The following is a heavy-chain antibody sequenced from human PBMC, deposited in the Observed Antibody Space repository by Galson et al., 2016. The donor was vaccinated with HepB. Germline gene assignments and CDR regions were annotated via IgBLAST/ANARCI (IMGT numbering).Heavy chain of an antibody. D-gene: IGHD2-15*01. J-gene: IGHJ6*02. V-gene: IGHV6-1*01. Sequence: CAISGDSVSSDTAAWNWIRQSPSRGLEWLGRTYYRSKWYNDYAVSVKRRITINPDTSTNQYSLQLSTVTPEDTAVYYCARETGHCTGNSCYSGGMDVWGQGTTVTVSS. CDR1: GDSVSSDTAA. CDR2: TYYRSKWYN. CDR3: ARETGHCTGNSCYSGGMDV.